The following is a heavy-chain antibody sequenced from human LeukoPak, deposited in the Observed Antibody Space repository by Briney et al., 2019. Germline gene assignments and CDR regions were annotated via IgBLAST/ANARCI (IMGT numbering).Heavy chain of an antibody. V-gene: IGHV3-23*01. CDR1: GFTFSSYG. Sequence: PGRSLRLSCAASGFTFSSYGMHWVRQAPGKGLEWVSAISGSGGSTYYADSVKGRFTISRDNSKNTLYLQMNSLRAEDTAVYYCAKAAGITIFGVTNPLDYWGQGTLVTVSS. CDR2: ISGSGGST. D-gene: IGHD3-3*01. CDR3: AKAAGITIFGVTNPLDY. J-gene: IGHJ4*02.